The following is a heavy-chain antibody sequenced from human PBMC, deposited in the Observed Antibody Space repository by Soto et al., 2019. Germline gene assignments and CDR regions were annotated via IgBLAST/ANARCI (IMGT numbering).Heavy chain of an antibody. Sequence: PGGSLRLSCAASGFTFSSYEMNWVRQAPGKGLEWVSYISSSGSTIYYADSVKGRFTISRDNAKNSLYLQMNSLRAEDTAVYYCARDKRVTIFGVVIPYYFDYWGQGTLVTSPQ. CDR1: GFTFSSYE. CDR2: ISSSGSTI. V-gene: IGHV3-48*03. CDR3: ARDKRVTIFGVVIPYYFDY. J-gene: IGHJ4*02. D-gene: IGHD3-3*01.